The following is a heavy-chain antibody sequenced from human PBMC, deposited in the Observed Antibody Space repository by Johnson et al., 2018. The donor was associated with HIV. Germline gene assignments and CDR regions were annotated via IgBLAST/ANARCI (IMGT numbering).Heavy chain of an antibody. Sequence: VQLVESGGGVVQPGRSLRLSCAASGFIFSNYVMHWVRQASGKGLEWVAVISCDGSNKYYADSVKGRFTISRDNSENTLYLQMNSLRAEDTAVFYCAREQATLFFRASGAAFNIWGQGTTVTVSS. V-gene: IGHV3-30*03. J-gene: IGHJ3*02. D-gene: IGHD3-3*01. CDR1: GFIFSNYV. CDR2: ISCDGSNK. CDR3: AREQATLFFRASGAAFNI.